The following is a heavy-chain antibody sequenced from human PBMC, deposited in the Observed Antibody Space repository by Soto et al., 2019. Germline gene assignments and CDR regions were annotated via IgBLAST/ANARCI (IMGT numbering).Heavy chain of an antibody. CDR1: GVSVRSYT. CDR3: ARDGMTTGDT. D-gene: IGHD2-21*02. J-gene: IGHJ4*02. Sequence: QLQLQESGPGQVRPSETLSLTCIVSGVSVRSYTWSWVRQPANKGLEWLGRVFSSVSATYNPSLKSRVSISMDTPENRISLKLDSVTAADAGVYLCARDGMTTGDTWGPGTLVTVSS. V-gene: IGHV4-4*07. CDR2: VFSSVSA.